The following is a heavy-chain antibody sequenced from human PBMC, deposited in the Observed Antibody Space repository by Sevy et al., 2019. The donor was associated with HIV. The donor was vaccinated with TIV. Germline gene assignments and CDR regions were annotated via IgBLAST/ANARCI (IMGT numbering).Heavy chain of an antibody. Sequence: GGSLRLSCVASGFTFSSYEMNWVRQAPGKGLEWVSYTSNSGSIIYYEDSVKGRFTISRDNAKNSLYLQMNSLRAEDTAVYYCAREDGSRQYFQYWGQGTLVTVSS. CDR3: AREDGSRQYFQY. V-gene: IGHV3-48*03. CDR1: GFTFSSYE. D-gene: IGHD6-13*01. CDR2: TSNSGSII. J-gene: IGHJ1*01.